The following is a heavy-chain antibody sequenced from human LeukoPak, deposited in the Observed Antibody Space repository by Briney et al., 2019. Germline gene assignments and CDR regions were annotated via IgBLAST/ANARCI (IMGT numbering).Heavy chain of an antibody. Sequence: SSGTLSLTCAVSGGSISSTNWWSWVRQPPGKGLEWIGEIYPSGSTNYNPSLKSRVTISVDKSRNEFSLKLSSVTAADTAVYYCASKGYTYGNFDYWGQGTLVTVSA. CDR1: GGSISSTNW. D-gene: IGHD5-18*01. J-gene: IGHJ4*02. CDR2: IYPSGST. V-gene: IGHV4-4*02. CDR3: ASKGYTYGNFDY.